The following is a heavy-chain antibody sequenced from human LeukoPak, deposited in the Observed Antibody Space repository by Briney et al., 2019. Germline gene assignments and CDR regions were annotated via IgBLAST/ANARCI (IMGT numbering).Heavy chain of an antibody. D-gene: IGHD3-10*01. Sequence: QPGGSLRLSCAASGFTFSSYAMHWVRQAPGKGLEWVAVISYDGSNKYYADSVKGRFTISRDNSKNTLYLQMNSLRAEDTAVYYCAKDTYYYGSGSYPDLGQGTLVTVSS. J-gene: IGHJ4*02. CDR1: GFTFSSYA. CDR2: ISYDGSNK. V-gene: IGHV3-30-3*01. CDR3: AKDTYYYGSGSYPD.